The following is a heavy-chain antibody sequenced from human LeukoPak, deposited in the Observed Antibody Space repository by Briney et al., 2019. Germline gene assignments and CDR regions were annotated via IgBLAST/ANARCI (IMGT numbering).Heavy chain of an antibody. CDR1: GGSISSSSYY. CDR3: AGKSYYGMDV. CDR2: IYYSGST. J-gene: IGHJ6*02. V-gene: IGHV4-39*07. Sequence: SETLSLTCTVSGGSISSSSYYWGWIRQPPGKGLEWIGSIYYSGSTYYNPSLKSRVTISVDTSKNQFSLKLSSVTAADTAVYYCAGKSYYGMDVWGQGTTVTVSS.